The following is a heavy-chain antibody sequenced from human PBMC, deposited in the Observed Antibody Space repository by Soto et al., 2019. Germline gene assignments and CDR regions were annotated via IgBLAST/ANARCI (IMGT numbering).Heavy chain of an antibody. J-gene: IGHJ4*02. CDR1: GYTFTDYG. CDR3: ARDSGTLGVWAYFFDY. Sequence: QVQLVQSGAEVKKPGASVKVSCKASGYTFTDYGISWVRQAPGQGLEWMGWISGYNGNTDYAQNFHGRVPMTTATSTSTAYMELRGLRSDDTAIFFCARDSGTLGVWAYFFDYWGQGTLVTVSS. D-gene: IGHD1-1*01. CDR2: ISGYNGNT. V-gene: IGHV1-18*01.